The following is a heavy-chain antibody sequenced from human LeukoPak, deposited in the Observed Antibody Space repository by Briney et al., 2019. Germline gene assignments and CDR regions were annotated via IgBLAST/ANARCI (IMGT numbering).Heavy chain of an antibody. D-gene: IGHD1-26*01. CDR3: ARGNSWSYSRGFDY. Sequence: GGTLRLSCAASGFTFSRSAMNWVRQAPGKGLEWVSTITDDGSSTYFADSVKGRFTISRDNSKNMLHLQMNSLRAEDTAVYYCARGNSWSYSRGFDYWGQGTLVTVSS. CDR1: GFTFSRSA. J-gene: IGHJ4*02. CDR2: ITDDGSST. V-gene: IGHV3-23*01.